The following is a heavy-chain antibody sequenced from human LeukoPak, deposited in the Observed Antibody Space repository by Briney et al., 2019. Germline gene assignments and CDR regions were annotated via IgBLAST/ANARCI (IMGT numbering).Heavy chain of an antibody. V-gene: IGHV4-59*01. Sequence: SETLSLTCTVSGGSISSYYWSWIRQPPGKGLEWIGYIYYSGSTNYNPSLKSRVTISVDTSKNQFSLKLSSVTAADTAVYYCARVPRWLPYYFDYWGQGTLVTVSS. CDR2: IYYSGST. D-gene: IGHD5-24*01. J-gene: IGHJ4*02. CDR1: GGSISSYY. CDR3: ARVPRWLPYYFDY.